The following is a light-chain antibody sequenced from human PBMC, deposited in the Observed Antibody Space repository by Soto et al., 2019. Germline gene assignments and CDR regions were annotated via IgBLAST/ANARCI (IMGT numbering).Light chain of an antibody. Sequence: DIVMTQSPLSLPVTPGEPASISCRSSQSLVHSNGYKYLDWYLQKPGQSPQLLIYLGSNRASGVPDRFSGSGTGTDFTLKISRVEAEDVGVYYCMQALQTLTITFGQGTRLEIK. CDR1: QSLVHSNGYKY. CDR3: MQALQTLTIT. V-gene: IGKV2-28*01. J-gene: IGKJ5*01. CDR2: LGS.